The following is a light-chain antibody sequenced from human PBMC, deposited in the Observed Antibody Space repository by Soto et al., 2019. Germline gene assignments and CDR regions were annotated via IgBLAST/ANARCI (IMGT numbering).Light chain of an antibody. CDR1: QGIKND. CDR3: LQGYNFPFT. J-gene: IGKJ3*01. V-gene: IGKV1-6*01. Sequence: AIPMTQSPSSLSASVGDRITITCRASQGIKNDLGWYQQKPGKAPKLLIYAASSLQGGVPSRFSGSGSGTDFTLTISSLQPEDFATYYCLQGYNFPFTFGPGTKVDVK. CDR2: AAS.